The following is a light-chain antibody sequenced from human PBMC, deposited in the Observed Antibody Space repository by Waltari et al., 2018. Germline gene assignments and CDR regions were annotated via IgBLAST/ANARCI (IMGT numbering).Light chain of an antibody. V-gene: IGKV3-15*01. CDR2: GAS. CDR1: QSVSSN. CDR3: QHADT. J-gene: IGKJ2*01. Sequence: IVMTQSPATLSVSPGEKATLSCRASQSVSSNLAWDQQKPGQAPRPLIYGASTRATGIPARFSGRGSGTDFTLTISSLQSEDFAGYYSQHADTLAQGTKLEI.